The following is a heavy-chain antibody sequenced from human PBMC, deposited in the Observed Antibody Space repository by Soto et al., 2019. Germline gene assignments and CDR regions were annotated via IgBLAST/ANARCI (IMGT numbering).Heavy chain of an antibody. CDR3: VHKGGGDRILDY. CDR1: GFSLSTSGVG. Sequence: QITLKESGPMLVKPTQTLTLTCTFSGFSLSTSGVGVGWIRQPPGKALEWLALIYWDDTKEYSPSLESRLTITKDTPKNQVVLTMTNMDPVDKATYYCVHKGGGDRILDYWGQGTLLTVSS. J-gene: IGHJ4*02. D-gene: IGHD3-16*01. V-gene: IGHV2-5*02. CDR2: IYWDDTK.